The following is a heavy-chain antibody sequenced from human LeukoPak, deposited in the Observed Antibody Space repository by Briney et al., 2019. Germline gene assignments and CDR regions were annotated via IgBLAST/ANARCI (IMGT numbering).Heavy chain of an antibody. CDR3: ARENRPGTGSYPS. CDR2: IYSGGST. J-gene: IGHJ4*02. Sequence: GGSLRLSCAASGFTVSSNYMNWVRQAPGQGLEWISVIYSGGSTYYADSVKGRFTIPRDDSKNTLYLQMNSLRAEDTAVYYCARENRPGTGSYPSWGQGTLVTVSS. D-gene: IGHD3-10*01. V-gene: IGHV3-53*01. CDR1: GFTVSSNY.